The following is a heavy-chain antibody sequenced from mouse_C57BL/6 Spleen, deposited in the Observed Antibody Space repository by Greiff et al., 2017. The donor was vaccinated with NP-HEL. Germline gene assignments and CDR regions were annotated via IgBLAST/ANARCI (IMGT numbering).Heavy chain of an antibody. Sequence: QVQLQQPGAELVMPGASVKLSCKASGYTFTSYWMHWVKQRPGQGLEWIGEIDPSDSYTNYNQKFKGKSTLTVDKSSSTAYMQLSSLTSEDSAVYYCARSYSNYEYFDVWGTGTTVTVSS. D-gene: IGHD2-5*01. CDR1: GYTFTSYW. V-gene: IGHV1-69*01. CDR3: ARSYSNYEYFDV. J-gene: IGHJ1*03. CDR2: IDPSDSYT.